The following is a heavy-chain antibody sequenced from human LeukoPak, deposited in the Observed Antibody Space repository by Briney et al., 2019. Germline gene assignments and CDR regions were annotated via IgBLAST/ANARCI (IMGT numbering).Heavy chain of an antibody. D-gene: IGHD3-22*01. J-gene: IGHJ4*02. CDR1: GASVSNSGFY. Sequence: SETLSLTCTVSGASVSNSGFYWGWIRQPPGKGLEWIGGLYSSGSTKYNPSLKCRITISVDTSKNQFSLNLNSVAAADTAVYYCARDSRDTPRTYYYDSSGYPYFDFWGQGTLVTVSS. V-gene: IGHV4-39*07. CDR2: LYSSGST. CDR3: ARDSRDTPRTYYYDSSGYPYFDF.